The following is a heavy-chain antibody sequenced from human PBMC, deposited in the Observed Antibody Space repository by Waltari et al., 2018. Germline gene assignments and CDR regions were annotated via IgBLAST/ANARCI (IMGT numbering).Heavy chain of an antibody. CDR2: INAGNGNT. CDR1: GYTFTTYG. Sequence: QVQLVQSGAEVKKPGASVKVSCQASGYTFTTYGTSWVRTAPGQRLEWMGWINAGNGNTKYSQKFQGRVTITRDTSASTAYMELSSLRSEDTAVYYCARETEYSSSYFDYWGQGTLVTVSS. D-gene: IGHD6-6*01. J-gene: IGHJ4*02. CDR3: ARETEYSSSYFDY. V-gene: IGHV1-3*01.